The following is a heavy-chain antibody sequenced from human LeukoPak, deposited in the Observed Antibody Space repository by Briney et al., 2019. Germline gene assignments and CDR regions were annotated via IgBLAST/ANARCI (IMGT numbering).Heavy chain of an antibody. J-gene: IGHJ1*01. CDR2: ISSSSSYI. D-gene: IGHD6-6*01. Sequence: GGSLRLSCSASGFTFSSYSMNWVRQAPGKGLEWVSSISSSSSYIYYADSVKGRFTISRDNAKNSLYLQMNSLRAEDTAVYYCARGAARPGYFQHWGQGTLVTVSS. CDR1: GFTFSSYS. V-gene: IGHV3-21*01. CDR3: ARGAARPGYFQH.